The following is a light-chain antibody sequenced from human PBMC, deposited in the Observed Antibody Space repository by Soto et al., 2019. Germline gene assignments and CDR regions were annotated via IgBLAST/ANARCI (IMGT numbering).Light chain of an antibody. CDR2: DGS. J-gene: IGKJ3*01. CDR1: QSSSAY. V-gene: IGKV1-39*01. Sequence: IHITHSASSISSSPGDGVTITCPATQSSSAYLNAYQQKPGRAPKLLIYDGSSSQSGVTSRFSGSGSGTDFTLTISSLQPEDFVTYYCQESYSTPSVTFGPGTKVDIK. CDR3: QESYSTPSVT.